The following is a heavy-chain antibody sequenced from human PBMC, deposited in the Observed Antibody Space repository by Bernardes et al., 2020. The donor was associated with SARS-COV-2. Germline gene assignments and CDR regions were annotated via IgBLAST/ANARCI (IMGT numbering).Heavy chain of an antibody. D-gene: IGHD3-16*01. V-gene: IGHV3-23*01. J-gene: IGHJ4*02. CDR3: AKNPARRGEREPFDY. Sequence: GGSLRLSCAASGFTFSSYAMSWVRQAPGKGLEWVSAISGSGGSTYYADSVKGRFTISRDNSKNTLYLQMNSLRAEDTAVYYCAKNPARRGEREPFDYWGQGTLVTVSS. CDR2: ISGSGGST. CDR1: GFTFSSYA.